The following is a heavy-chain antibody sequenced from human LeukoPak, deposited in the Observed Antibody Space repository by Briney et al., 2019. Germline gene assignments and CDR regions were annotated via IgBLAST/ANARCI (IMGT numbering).Heavy chain of an antibody. CDR3: ARYGKEMATIRGTYWFDP. Sequence: GASVKVSCKVSGYTLTELSMHWVRQAPGKGLEWMGGFDPEDGETIYAQKFQGRVTMTRDMSTSTVYMELSSLRSEDTAVYYCARYGKEMATIRGTYWFDPWGQGTLVTVSS. J-gene: IGHJ5*02. D-gene: IGHD5-24*01. CDR1: GYTLTELS. CDR2: FDPEDGET. V-gene: IGHV1-24*01.